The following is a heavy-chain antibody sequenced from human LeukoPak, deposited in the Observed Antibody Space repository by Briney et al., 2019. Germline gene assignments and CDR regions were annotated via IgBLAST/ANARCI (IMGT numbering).Heavy chain of an antibody. CDR1: GYTFTSYY. D-gene: IGHD4-17*01. J-gene: IGHJ3*02. Sequence: GASVKVSCKASGYTFTSYYMHWVRQAPGQGLEWMGWIKPNSERKYAQKFQGRVTMTRDTFSSTAYMELSGLRPDDTAVYYCARSGGWAYGDYDGFSAFDIWGQGTMVTVSS. V-gene: IGHV1-2*02. CDR3: ARSGGWAYGDYDGFSAFDI. CDR2: IKPNSER.